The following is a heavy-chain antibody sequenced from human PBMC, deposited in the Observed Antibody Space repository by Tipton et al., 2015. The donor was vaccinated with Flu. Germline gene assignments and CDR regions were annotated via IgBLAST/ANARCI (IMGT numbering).Heavy chain of an antibody. J-gene: IGHJ4*02. CDR1: GGSISSGSYY. D-gene: IGHD3-3*01. Sequence: TLSLTCTVSGGSISSGSYYWSWIRQPAGKGLEWIGRIYTSGSANYNPSLKGRVTISVDTSKNQFSLKLSSVTAADTAGYYCACRSRYDFWGGYGYWGQGTLVTVSS. CDR2: IYTSGSA. CDR3: ACRSRYDFWGGYGY. V-gene: IGHV4-61*02.